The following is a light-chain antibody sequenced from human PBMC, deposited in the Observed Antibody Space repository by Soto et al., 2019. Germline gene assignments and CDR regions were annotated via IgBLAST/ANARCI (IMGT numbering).Light chain of an antibody. V-gene: IGLV1-40*01. Sequence: VLTQPTSVSGAPGQRVTISCTGSSSNIGAGYDVHWYQQLPGTAPKLLIYGNSNRPSGVPDRFSGSKSGTSASLAITGLQAEDEADYYCQSYDSSLSGLVFGTGTKLTVL. CDR1: SSNIGAGYD. CDR2: GNS. CDR3: QSYDSSLSGLV. J-gene: IGLJ1*01.